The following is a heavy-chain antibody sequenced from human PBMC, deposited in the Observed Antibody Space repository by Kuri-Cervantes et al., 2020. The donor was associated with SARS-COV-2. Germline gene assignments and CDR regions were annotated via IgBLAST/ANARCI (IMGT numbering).Heavy chain of an antibody. J-gene: IGHJ6*02. CDR1: GFTFSDYY. D-gene: IGHD3-16*01. CDR2: ISPSMAHT. CDR3: ARGLGAVSTVDFYFGLDV. V-gene: IGHV3-11*06. Sequence: GESLKISCEGSGFTFSDYYMSWVRQAPGKGLEWLSNISPSMAHTYYTDSVRGRFTISRDNAKNSLYLQMTGLRVGDTAVYYCARGLGAVSTVDFYFGLDVRGQGTTVTVSS.